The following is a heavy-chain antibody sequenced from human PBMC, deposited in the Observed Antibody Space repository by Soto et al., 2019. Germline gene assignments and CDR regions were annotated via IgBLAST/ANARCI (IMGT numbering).Heavy chain of an antibody. Sequence: EVQLLESGGGLVQPGGSLRLSCAASGFTFSSYAMSWVRQAPGKGLEWVSVISGSGDSTYYADSVKGRFTISRDNSKNTLYLQMNILRAEDTAVYYCARRNDVGLYFDYGGQGPLVPVS. CDR3: ARRNDVGLYFDY. D-gene: IGHD1-1*01. CDR2: ISGSGDST. J-gene: IGHJ4*02. CDR1: GFTFSSYA. V-gene: IGHV3-23*01.